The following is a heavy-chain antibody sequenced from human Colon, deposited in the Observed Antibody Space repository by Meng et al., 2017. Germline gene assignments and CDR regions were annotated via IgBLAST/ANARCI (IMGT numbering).Heavy chain of an antibody. J-gene: IGHJ4*02. Sequence: SGPGQVNPPQSPSLPCTVSGGSISNGFFFWSWIRQHPLKGLEWIGSVSHTGSTSYNPSIQSLVTISRDTPKNQFSLNLTSVTAADTAVYFCARVSGTLRHFDYWGQGTLVTVSS. CDR3: ARVSGTLRHFDY. CDR2: VSHTGST. CDR1: GGSISNGFFF. D-gene: IGHD1-26*01. V-gene: IGHV4-31*01.